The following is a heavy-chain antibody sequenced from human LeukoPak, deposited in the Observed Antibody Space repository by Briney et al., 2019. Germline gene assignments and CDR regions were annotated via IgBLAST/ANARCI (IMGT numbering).Heavy chain of an antibody. Sequence: SVPVSRMACGYTFTSYYIHWVRRAPGQGREGMGIIKPSGCTTNNALKFHGRVTMTKDTSTSTVYMELSSLRSEDTPVYYCARETPIGDVDVWGQGTTVTVSS. V-gene: IGHV1-46*01. J-gene: IGHJ6*02. CDR3: ARETPIGDVDV. CDR1: GYTFTSYY. CDR2: IKPSGCTT. D-gene: IGHD3-16*01.